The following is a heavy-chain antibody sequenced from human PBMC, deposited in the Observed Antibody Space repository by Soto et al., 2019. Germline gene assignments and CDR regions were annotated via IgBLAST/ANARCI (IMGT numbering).Heavy chain of an antibody. D-gene: IGHD3-9*01. Sequence: QVQLVESGGGVVQPGRSLRLSCAASGFTFSSYGMHWVRQAPGKGLEWVAVISYDGSNKYYADSVKGRFTISRDNSKNTRYLQMNSLRAEDTAVYYCATLRYFDWDNFDYWGQGTLVTVSS. V-gene: IGHV3-30*03. J-gene: IGHJ4*02. CDR3: ATLRYFDWDNFDY. CDR1: GFTFSSYG. CDR2: ISYDGSNK.